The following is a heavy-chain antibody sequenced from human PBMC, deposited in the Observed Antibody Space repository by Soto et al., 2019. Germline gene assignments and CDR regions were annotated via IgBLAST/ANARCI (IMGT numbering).Heavy chain of an antibody. CDR1: GFTFSGSA. V-gene: IGHV3-73*01. D-gene: IGHD3-3*01. CDR3: TRHESGLRFLEWYPPDYYYGMDV. Sequence: PGGSLRLSCAASGFTFSGSAMHWVRQASGKGLEWVGRIRSKANSYATAYAASVKGRFTISRDDSKNTAYLQMNSLKTEDTAVYYCTRHESGLRFLEWYPPDYYYGMDVWGQGTTVTVSS. J-gene: IGHJ6*02. CDR2: IRSKANSYAT.